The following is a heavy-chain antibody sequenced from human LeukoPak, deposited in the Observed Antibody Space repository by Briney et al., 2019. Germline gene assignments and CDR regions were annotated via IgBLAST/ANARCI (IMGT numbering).Heavy chain of an antibody. V-gene: IGHV4-39*01. CDR2: FYDSGST. CDR3: ARHTRPGCSGYEKAFDI. D-gene: IGHD5-12*01. Sequence: PSETLSLTCTVSGGSISSRNYYWDWIRQPPGKGLEWIGNFYDSGSTYYNPSLKSRVTISGDTSKNQFSLKLTSVTAADTAVYYCARHTRPGCSGYEKAFDIWGQGTMVTVSS. CDR1: GGSISSRNYY. J-gene: IGHJ3*02.